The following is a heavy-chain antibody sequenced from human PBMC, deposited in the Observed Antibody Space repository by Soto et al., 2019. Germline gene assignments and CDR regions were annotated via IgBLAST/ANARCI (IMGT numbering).Heavy chain of an antibody. Sequence: EVQLLESGGDLVQPGGSLRLSCVASGFTFSSYAMAWVRQAPGKGLDWVSAINGGGDSTNYADSAKGRFTISRDNSKNTLYLQMNRLRAEDTAVYYCAKTRACGGECYFFDYWGQGTLVTVSS. D-gene: IGHD2-21*01. CDR2: INGGGDST. J-gene: IGHJ4*02. CDR3: AKTRACGGECYFFDY. V-gene: IGHV3-23*01. CDR1: GFTFSSYA.